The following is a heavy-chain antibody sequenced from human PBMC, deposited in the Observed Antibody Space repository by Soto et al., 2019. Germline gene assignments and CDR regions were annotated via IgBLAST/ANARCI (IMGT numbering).Heavy chain of an antibody. J-gene: IGHJ4*02. Sequence: PSETLSLTCSVSGGSISSSYWSWIRQPPGKGLEWIAYISYGGSTNYDPSLKSRVTISIDTSKNQFSLRLSSVTPADTAVYYCAREGGPYYDYWGQGTLVTVSS. V-gene: IGHV4-59*01. CDR2: ISYGGST. CDR1: GGSISSSY. D-gene: IGHD1-26*01. CDR3: AREGGPYYDY.